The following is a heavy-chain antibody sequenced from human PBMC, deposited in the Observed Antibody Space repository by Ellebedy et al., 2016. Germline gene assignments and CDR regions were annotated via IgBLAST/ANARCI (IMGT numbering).Heavy chain of an antibody. CDR1: GYTFTGYY. CDR3: ASTGDVGDELLPYGLDY. D-gene: IGHD1-26*01. J-gene: IGHJ4*02. V-gene: IGHV1-18*04. Sequence: ASVKVSCKASGYTFTGYYMHWVRQAPGQGLEWMGWISAYNGNTNYAQKLQGRVTMTTDTSTSTAYMELRSLRSDDTAVYYCASTGDVGDELLPYGLDYWGQGTLVTVSS. CDR2: ISAYNGNT.